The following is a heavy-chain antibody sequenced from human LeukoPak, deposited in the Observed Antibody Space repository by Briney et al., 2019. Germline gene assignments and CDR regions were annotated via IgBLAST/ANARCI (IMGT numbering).Heavy chain of an antibody. Sequence: ASVKVSCKASGGTLSSYAISWVRQAPGQGLEWMGRIIPILGIANYAQKFQGRVTITADKSTSTAYMELSSLRSEDTAVYYCARADSSGLLDYWGQGTLVTVSS. D-gene: IGHD6-19*01. V-gene: IGHV1-69*04. CDR1: GGTLSSYA. CDR2: IIPILGIA. CDR3: ARADSSGLLDY. J-gene: IGHJ4*02.